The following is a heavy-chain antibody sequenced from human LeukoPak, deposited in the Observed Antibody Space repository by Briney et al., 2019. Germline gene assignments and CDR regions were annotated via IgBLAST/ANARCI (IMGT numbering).Heavy chain of an antibody. V-gene: IGHV4-34*01. J-gene: IGHJ4*02. D-gene: IGHD3-10*01. CDR3: ARVAGYGSGSYYNTSRPFDY. CDR1: GGSFSGYY. Sequence: SETLSLTCAVYGGSFSGYYWSWLRQPPRNGLEGIGEINHSGSTHYNPSLKSRATISVDTSKKQFSLNRGSVSAADTAVYYCARVAGYGSGSYYNTSRPFDYCGQGTLVTVSS. CDR2: INHSGST.